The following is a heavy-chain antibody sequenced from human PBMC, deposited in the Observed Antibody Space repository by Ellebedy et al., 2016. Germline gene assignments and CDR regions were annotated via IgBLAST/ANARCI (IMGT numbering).Heavy chain of an antibody. J-gene: IGHJ6*02. V-gene: IGHV4-59*01. CDR1: GGSISSYY. D-gene: IGHD6-6*01. CDR3: ARVSSIAARGYYGMDV. Sequence: SETLSLTCTVSGGSISSYYWSWIRQPPGKGLEWIGYIYYSGSTNYNPSLKSRVTISVDTSKNQFSLKLSSVTAADTAVYHCARVSSIAARGYYGMDVWGQGTTVTVSS. CDR2: IYYSGST.